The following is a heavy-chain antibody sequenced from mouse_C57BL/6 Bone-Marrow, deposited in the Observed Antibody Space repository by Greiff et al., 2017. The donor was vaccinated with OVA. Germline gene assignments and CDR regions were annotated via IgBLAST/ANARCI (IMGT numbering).Heavy chain of an antibody. V-gene: IGHV1-81*01. CDR1: GYTFTSYG. CDR3: ARPYYYGSSCYFDY. J-gene: IGHJ2*01. CDR2: IYPRSGNT. Sequence: QVHVKQSGAELARPGASVKLSCKASGYTFTSYGISWVKQRTGQGLEWIGEIYPRSGNTYYNEKFKGKATLTADKSSSTAYMELRSLTSEDSAVYFCARPYYYGSSCYFDYWGQGTTLTVSS. D-gene: IGHD1-1*01.